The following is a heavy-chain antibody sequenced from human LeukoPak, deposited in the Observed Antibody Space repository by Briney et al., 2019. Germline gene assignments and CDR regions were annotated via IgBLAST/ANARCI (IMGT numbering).Heavy chain of an antibody. D-gene: IGHD6-13*01. CDR2: IDARSGIV. Sequence: GGSLRLSCAASGFTFTMFGMNWVRQAPGKGLEWVSYIDARSGIVYYADSVQGRFTISRDNSKNTLYLQMNSLRAEDTAVYYCAKPRSGIAAPGTPLGYWGQGTLVTVSS. V-gene: IGHV3-48*01. J-gene: IGHJ4*02. CDR1: GFTFTMFG. CDR3: AKPRSGIAAPGTPLGY.